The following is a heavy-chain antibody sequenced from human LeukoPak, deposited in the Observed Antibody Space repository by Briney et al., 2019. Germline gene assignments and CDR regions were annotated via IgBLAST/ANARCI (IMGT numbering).Heavy chain of an antibody. J-gene: IGHJ5*02. V-gene: IGHV4-30-4*08. Sequence: SQTLSLTCTVSGGSISSGDYYWSWIRQPPGKGLEWIGYIYYSGSTYYNPSLKSRVTISVDTSKNQFSLKLSSVTAADTAVYYCARDKLWFGELKGFDAWGQGTLVTVSS. CDR3: ARDKLWFGELKGFDA. CDR1: GGSISSGDYY. D-gene: IGHD3-10*01. CDR2: IYYSGST.